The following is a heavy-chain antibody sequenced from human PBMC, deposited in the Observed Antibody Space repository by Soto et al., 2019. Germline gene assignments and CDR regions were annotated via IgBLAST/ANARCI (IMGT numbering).Heavy chain of an antibody. CDR1: GETVPRSG. J-gene: IGHJ6*02. D-gene: IGHD2-2*01. CDR2: SSSADSDS. V-gene: IGHV5-51*01. CDR3: ARRYCSSTSCYGGFYYYYGMDV. Sequence: GEALKISCELSGETVPRSGSAWERQMPGKGLEWMGISSSADSDSRYSPSFRGHVTISADKSISTAYLQWSSLKASDTAIYYCARRYCSSTSCYGGFYYYYGMDVWGQGTTVTVSS.